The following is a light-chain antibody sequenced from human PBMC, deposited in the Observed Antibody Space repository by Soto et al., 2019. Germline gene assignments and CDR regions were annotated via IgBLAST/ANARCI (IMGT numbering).Light chain of an antibody. CDR3: LLSYSGARLGV. CDR2: DTS. CDR1: TGAVTSGHY. J-gene: IGLJ3*02. Sequence: QTVVTQEPSLTVSPGGTVTLTCDSSTGAVTSGHYPYWFQQKPGQAPRTLIYDTSNKHSWTPARFSGSLLGGKAALTLSGAQPEDEAEYYCLLSYSGARLGVFGGGTKRTVL. V-gene: IGLV7-46*01.